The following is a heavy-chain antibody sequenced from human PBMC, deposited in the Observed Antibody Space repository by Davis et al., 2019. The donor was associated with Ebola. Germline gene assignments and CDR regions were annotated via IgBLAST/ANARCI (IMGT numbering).Heavy chain of an antibody. CDR1: GGTFSSYA. Sequence: SVQVSCKASGGTFSSYAISWVRQAPGQALEWLGGIIPIFGTANYAQKFQGRVTITADESTSTAYMELSSLRSEDTAVYYCAILGYCSGGSCYSGWFDPWGQGTLVTVSS. CDR3: AILGYCSGGSCYSGWFDP. D-gene: IGHD2-15*01. V-gene: IGHV1-69*13. J-gene: IGHJ5*02. CDR2: IIPIFGTA.